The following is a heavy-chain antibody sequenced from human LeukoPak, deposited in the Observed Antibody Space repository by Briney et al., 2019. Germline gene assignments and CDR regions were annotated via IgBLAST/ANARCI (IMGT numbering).Heavy chain of an antibody. D-gene: IGHD1-26*01. J-gene: IGHJ6*03. Sequence: SGPTLVNPTQTLTLTCTFSGFSLTTSGVGVGWIRQPPGKALEWLAVIYWDDDERYSPSLKSRLTITKDTSRNQVVLTMTNMDPIDTATYYCAHSAPSGASSGYFYYYMDVWAKGTTVTVSS. CDR2: IYWDDDE. CDR3: AHSAPSGASSGYFYYYMDV. CDR1: GFSLTTSGVG. V-gene: IGHV2-5*02.